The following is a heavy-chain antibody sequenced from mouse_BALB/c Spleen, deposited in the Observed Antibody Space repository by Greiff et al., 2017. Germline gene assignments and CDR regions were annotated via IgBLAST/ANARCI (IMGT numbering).Heavy chain of an antibody. V-gene: IGHV1-77*01. CDR3: ARLGIGFDY. Sequence: QVQLKQSGAELARPGASVKLSCKASGYTFTDYYINWVKQRTGQGLEWIGEIYPGSGNTYYNEKFKGKATLTADKSSSTAYMQLSSLTSEDSAVYFCARLGIGFDYWGQGTTLTVSS. CDR2: IYPGSGNT. D-gene: IGHD2-14*01. J-gene: IGHJ2*01. CDR1: GYTFTDYY.